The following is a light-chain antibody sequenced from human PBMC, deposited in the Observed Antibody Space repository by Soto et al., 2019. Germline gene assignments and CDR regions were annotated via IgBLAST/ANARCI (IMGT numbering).Light chain of an antibody. CDR2: DVN. Sequence: QSALTQPPSASGSPGQSVAISCTGTASDIGGYTFVSWYQQHPGKAPKLLIYDVNKRPSGVPDRFSGSKSGNTASLPVSGLQDEDEADDYCSAHGGTNTYVFGTGTKLTV. CDR1: ASDIGGYTF. J-gene: IGLJ1*01. V-gene: IGLV2-8*01. CDR3: SAHGGTNTYV.